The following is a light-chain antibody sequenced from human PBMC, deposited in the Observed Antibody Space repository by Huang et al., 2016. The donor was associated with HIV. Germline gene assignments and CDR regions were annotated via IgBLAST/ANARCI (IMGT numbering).Light chain of an antibody. CDR3: QQYSTSSYT. J-gene: IGKJ2*01. CDR1: KSVGNNY. V-gene: IGKV3D-20*01. CDR2: DAH. Sequence: EIVLTQSPATLSLSPGERATLTCGASKSVGNNYLAWYQQKPGMAPRLRLYDAHVRATGIPDRFSGSGSGTDFTLTISRLEPEDFAMYYCQQYSTSSYTFGQGTKVDI.